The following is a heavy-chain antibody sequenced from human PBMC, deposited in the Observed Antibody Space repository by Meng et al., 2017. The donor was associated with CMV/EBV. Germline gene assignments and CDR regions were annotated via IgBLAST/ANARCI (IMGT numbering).Heavy chain of an antibody. J-gene: IGHJ2*01. V-gene: IGHV4-31*02. CDR1: GSISSGGYY. CDR2: IYYSGST. D-gene: IGHD4-11*01. CDR3: ARELHDYSNPLWYFDL. Sequence: GSISSGGYYWSWIRQHPGKGLEWIGYIYYSGSTYYNPSLKSRVTISVDTSKNQFSLKLSSVTAADTAVYYCARELHDYSNPLWYFDLWGRGTLVTVSS.